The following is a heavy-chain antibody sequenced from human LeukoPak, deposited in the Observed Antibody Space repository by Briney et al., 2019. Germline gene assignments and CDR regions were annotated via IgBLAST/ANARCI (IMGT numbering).Heavy chain of an antibody. D-gene: IGHD2-8*01. J-gene: IGHJ5*02. Sequence: SETLSLTCAVYGGSFSGYYWSWVRQPPGKGLEWIGEINHSGSTNYNPSLKSRVTISVDTSKNQFSLKLSSVTAEDTAVYYCARGPRVTARYCTNGVCPGGWFDPWGQGTLVTVSS. CDR2: INHSGST. CDR3: ARGPRVTARYCTNGVCPGGWFDP. V-gene: IGHV4-34*01. CDR1: GGSFSGYY.